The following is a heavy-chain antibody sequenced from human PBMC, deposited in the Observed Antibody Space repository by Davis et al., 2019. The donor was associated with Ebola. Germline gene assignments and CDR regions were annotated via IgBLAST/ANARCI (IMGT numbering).Heavy chain of an antibody. D-gene: IGHD1-26*01. Sequence: SETLSLTCAVYGGSFSGYYWSWIRQPPGKGLEWIGEINHSGSTNYNPSLKSRVTLSVDTSRNQFSLKLSAATAADTAVYYCARPWYSGTYYDAYDIWGQGTMVAVSS. V-gene: IGHV4-34*01. CDR2: INHSGST. J-gene: IGHJ3*02. CDR1: GGSFSGYY. CDR3: ARPWYSGTYYDAYDI.